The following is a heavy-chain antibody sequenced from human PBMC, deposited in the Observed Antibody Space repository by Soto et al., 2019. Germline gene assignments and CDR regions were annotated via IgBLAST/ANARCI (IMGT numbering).Heavy chain of an antibody. J-gene: IGHJ4*02. CDR3: AKASVWFGVGVFDS. V-gene: IGHV3-23*01. CDR2: ISGSGGST. CDR1: GFTFSSYA. Sequence: EVQLLESGGGLVQPGGSLRLSCAASGFTFSSYAMSWVRQAPGKGLEWVSAISGSGGSTYYADSVKGRFTISRDNSKNTRYMQSNGLRGGGRAVCYCAKASVWFGVGVFDSGGQGPLVTFSS. D-gene: IGHD3-10*01.